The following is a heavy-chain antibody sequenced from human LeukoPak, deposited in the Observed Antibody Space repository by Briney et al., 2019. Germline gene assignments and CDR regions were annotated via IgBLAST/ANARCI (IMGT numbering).Heavy chain of an antibody. Sequence: SETLSLICAVYGGSFSGYYWSWIRQPPGKGLEWIGEINHSGSTNYNPSLKSRVTISVDTSKNQFSLKLSSVTAADTAVYYCARGLGYCSSTSRRYPRYFQHWGQGTLVTVSS. J-gene: IGHJ1*01. D-gene: IGHD2-2*01. CDR2: INHSGST. CDR3: ARGLGYCSSTSRRYPRYFQH. CDR1: GGSFSGYY. V-gene: IGHV4-34*01.